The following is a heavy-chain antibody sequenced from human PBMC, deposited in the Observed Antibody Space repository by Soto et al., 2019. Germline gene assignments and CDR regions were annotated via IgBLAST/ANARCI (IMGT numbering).Heavy chain of an antibody. J-gene: IGHJ4*02. CDR3: ASGSFGFSDYVVGDY. Sequence: QVQLVESGGGVVQPGKSLRLSCVASEFSFRTYGMHWVRQAPGKGLEWVASISFDGSNKYYADSVKGRFTISRDNCKNPLYLQVDSLRAEDTAVYYCASGSFGFSDYVVGDYWGQGTLVTVSS. D-gene: IGHD4-17*01. CDR2: ISFDGSNK. CDR1: EFSFRTYG. V-gene: IGHV3-30*03.